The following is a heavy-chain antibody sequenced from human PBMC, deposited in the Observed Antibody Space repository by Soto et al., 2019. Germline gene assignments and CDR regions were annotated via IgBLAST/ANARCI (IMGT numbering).Heavy chain of an antibody. CDR2: ILGSDYST. CDR3: AKDMHPNYYYDTSGPVACFDN. Sequence: PXGSLRLSCAASGFTLSNYGMSGVRQAPGKGLEWCAGILGSDYSTYYADAVKGRFIISRDNSKNTLFLYMNSLRAEDTAVYFCAKDMHPNYYYDTSGPVACFDNWGRGTLVTVSS. V-gene: IGHV3-23*01. J-gene: IGHJ4*02. CDR1: GFTLSNYG. D-gene: IGHD3-22*01.